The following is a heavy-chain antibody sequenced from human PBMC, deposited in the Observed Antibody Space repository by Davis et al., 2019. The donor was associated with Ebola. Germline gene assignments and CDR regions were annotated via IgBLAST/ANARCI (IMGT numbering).Heavy chain of an antibody. D-gene: IGHD5-18*01. CDR1: GGSFSGYY. CDR3: ARLRDRIQLWGYGMDV. V-gene: IGHV4-34*01. J-gene: IGHJ6*02. Sequence: SETLSLTCAVYGGSFSGYYWSWIRQPPGKGLEWIGEINHSGSTNYNPSLKSRVTISVDTSKNQFSLKLGSVTAADTAVYYCARLRDRIQLWGYGMDVWGQGTTVTVSS. CDR2: INHSGST.